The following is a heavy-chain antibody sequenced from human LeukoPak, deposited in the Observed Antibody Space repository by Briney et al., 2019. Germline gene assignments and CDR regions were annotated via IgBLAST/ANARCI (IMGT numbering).Heavy chain of an antibody. CDR1: GFTFSSYG. J-gene: IGHJ6*03. V-gene: IGHV3-30*03. D-gene: IGHD3-10*01. CDR2: ISYDGSNK. Sequence: GGSLRLSCAASGFTFSSYGMHWVRQAPGKGLEWVAVISYDGSNKYYADSVKGRFTISRDNSKNTLYLQMNSLRAEDTAVYYCARGKSSRWFGVPPEGYYMDVWGKGTTVIISS. CDR3: ARGKSSRWFGVPPEGYYMDV.